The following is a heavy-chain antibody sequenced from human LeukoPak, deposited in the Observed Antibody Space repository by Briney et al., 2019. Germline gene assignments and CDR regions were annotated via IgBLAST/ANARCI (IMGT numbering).Heavy chain of an antibody. Sequence: SETLSLTCTVSGGSISSSSYYWGWIRQPPGKGLEWIGSIYYSGSTYYNPSLKSRVTISVDTSKNQFSLKLSSVTAADTAVYYCARRTVAGTEAYDYWGQGTLVTVSS. J-gene: IGHJ4*02. CDR1: GGSISSSSYY. D-gene: IGHD6-19*01. CDR2: IYYSGST. V-gene: IGHV4-39*01. CDR3: ARRTVAGTEAYDY.